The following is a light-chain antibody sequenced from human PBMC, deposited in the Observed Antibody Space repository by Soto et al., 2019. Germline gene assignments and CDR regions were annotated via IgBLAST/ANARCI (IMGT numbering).Light chain of an antibody. CDR3: QQYNSYSVT. J-gene: IGKJ4*01. CDR1: QIISNY. CDR2: AAS. V-gene: IGKV1-39*01. Sequence: DIQITQTPSSLSASVGDRVTITCRASQIISNYLNWYQQKPGKAPKLLIYAASSLQSGVPSRFSGSGTGTDFALTIGSLQPDDFATYYCQQYNSYSVTFGGGSILDIK.